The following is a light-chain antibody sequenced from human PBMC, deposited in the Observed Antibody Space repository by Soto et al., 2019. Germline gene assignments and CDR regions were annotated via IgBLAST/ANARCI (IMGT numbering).Light chain of an antibody. CDR1: QSVSSNY. J-gene: IGKJ1*01. CDR3: QHYGRPPT. CDR2: DVS. V-gene: IGKV3-20*01. Sequence: ETVLTQSPGTLSLSPGERATLSCRSSQSVSSNYLAWYQQKPGQAPRLLIYDVSSRATGIPDRFSGSGSGTHFTPTPRRLEPEDFTMYNCQHYGRPPTSGQGTRVETK.